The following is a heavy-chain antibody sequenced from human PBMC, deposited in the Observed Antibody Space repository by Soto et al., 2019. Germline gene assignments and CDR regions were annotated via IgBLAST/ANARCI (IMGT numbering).Heavy chain of an antibody. CDR1: GYTFTSYG. CDR2: ISAYNGNT. J-gene: IGHJ5*02. V-gene: IGHV1-18*01. D-gene: IGHD3-10*01. CDR3: ARDLITMVRGVMGYNWFDP. Sequence: QVQLVQSGAEVKKPGASVKVSCKASGYTFTSYGISWVRQAPGQGLEWMGWISAYNGNTNYAQKHQGRVNMTTDTSTSTAYMELRSLRSDDTAVYYCARDLITMVRGVMGYNWFDPWGQGTLVTVSS.